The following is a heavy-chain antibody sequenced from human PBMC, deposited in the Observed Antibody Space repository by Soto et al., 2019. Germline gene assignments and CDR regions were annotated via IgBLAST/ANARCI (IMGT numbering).Heavy chain of an antibody. D-gene: IGHD3-22*01. V-gene: IGHV3-30*03. J-gene: IGHJ4*02. CDR2: ITFDGRNK. Sequence: GGSLRLSCAASGFSFSRYAMHWVRQAPGKGLEWLAVITFDGRNKYYVDSLKGRFTISRDNSKNTVYLQMNNLRVEDTALYYCARDQYCDKSGYLTYYFDSWGQGTLVTVSS. CDR1: GFSFSRYA. CDR3: ARDQYCDKSGYLTYYFDS.